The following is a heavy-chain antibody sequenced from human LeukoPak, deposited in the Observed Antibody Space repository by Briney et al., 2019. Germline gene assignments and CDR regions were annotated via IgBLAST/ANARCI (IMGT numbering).Heavy chain of an antibody. Sequence: SETLSLTCTVSGGSLSSYYSSWIRQPAGKGREWVGRIYTSGSTNYNPSLKSRVTMSVDKSKNQFSLKLSSVTAADTAVYYCASAGTAAAFDIWGQGTMVTVSS. V-gene: IGHV4-4*07. J-gene: IGHJ3*02. CDR2: IYTSGST. CDR3: ASAGTAAAFDI. CDR1: GGSLSSYY. D-gene: IGHD1-1*01.